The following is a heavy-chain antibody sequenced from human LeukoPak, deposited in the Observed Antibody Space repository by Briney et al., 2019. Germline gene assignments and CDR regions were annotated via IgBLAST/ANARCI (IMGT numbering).Heavy chain of an antibody. J-gene: IGHJ4*02. CDR2: IWYDGGNL. Sequence: PGGSLRLSCAASGFTFSSYAMNWVRQAPGKGPEWVAAIWYDGGNLYYADSVKGRFTISRDNSKNMLFLQMNTLRAEDTAVYYCARDWYSSSSTGLFDYWGQGTLVTVSS. CDR3: ARDWYSSSSTGLFDY. V-gene: IGHV3-33*01. CDR1: GFTFSSYA. D-gene: IGHD6-6*01.